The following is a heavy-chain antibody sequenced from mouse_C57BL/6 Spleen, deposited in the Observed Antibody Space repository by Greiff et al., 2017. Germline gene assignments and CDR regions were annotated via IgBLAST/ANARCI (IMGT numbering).Heavy chain of an antibody. J-gene: IGHJ2*01. Sequence: QVQLKQPGAELVKPGASVKMSCKASGYTFTSYWITWVKQRPGQGLEWIGDIYPGSGSTNYNEKFKSKATLTVDTSSSTAYMQLSSLTSEDSAVYYCATRQLRLRGYFDYWGQGTTLTVSS. D-gene: IGHD3-2*02. CDR1: GYTFTSYW. V-gene: IGHV1-55*01. CDR2: IYPGSGST. CDR3: ATRQLRLRGYFDY.